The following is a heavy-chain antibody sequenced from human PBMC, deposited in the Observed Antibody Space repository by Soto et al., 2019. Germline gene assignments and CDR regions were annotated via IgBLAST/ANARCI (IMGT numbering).Heavy chain of an antibody. CDR2: IYHSGST. CDR3: ARDQSPYYYYGMDV. CDR1: GGSISSGGYS. V-gene: IGHV4-30-2*01. J-gene: IGHJ6*02. Sequence: SETLSLTCAVSGGSISSGGYSWSWIRQPPGKGLEWNGYIYHSGSTYYNPSLKIRFTISVDSSKNQFSLKLSSVTAADTAVYYCARDQSPYYYYGMDVWGQGTTVTVSS.